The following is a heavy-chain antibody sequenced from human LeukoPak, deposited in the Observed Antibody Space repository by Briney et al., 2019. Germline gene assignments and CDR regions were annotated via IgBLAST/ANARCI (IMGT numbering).Heavy chain of an antibody. J-gene: IGHJ4*02. V-gene: IGHV3-7*01. CDR1: GFTFNNYW. CDR3: ARDTRYFDY. CDR2: INLDGSDK. Sequence: GGSLRLSCAASGFTFNNYWMTWVRQAPGKGLEWVGNINLDGSDKYYGDSVKGRFTISRDNAKNSLYLQMNSLRAEDTAVYYCARDTRYFDYWGQGTLVTVSS.